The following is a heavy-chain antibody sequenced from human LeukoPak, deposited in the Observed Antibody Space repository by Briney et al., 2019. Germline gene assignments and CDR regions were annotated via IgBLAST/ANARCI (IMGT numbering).Heavy chain of an antibody. Sequence: SETLSLTCAVSGYSISSEYYWDWIRQPLGKGLEWIGSIYHSGSTYYNPSLKSRVTISLDTSKNQFSLNLNSVTAADTAVYYCARHGTTVITRPFDYWGQGTLVTVSS. CDR1: GYSISSEYY. D-gene: IGHD4-23*01. CDR3: ARHGTTVITRPFDY. V-gene: IGHV4-38-2*01. J-gene: IGHJ4*02. CDR2: IYHSGST.